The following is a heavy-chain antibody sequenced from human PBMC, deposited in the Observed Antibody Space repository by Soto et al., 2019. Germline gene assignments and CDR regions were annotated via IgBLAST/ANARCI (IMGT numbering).Heavy chain of an antibody. Sequence: PGESLKISCKGSGYSFASHWVAWVRQMPEKGLEWTGTIYPGDSDTKYSSAFRGHVTISADTSVSTAYLQWRSLEATDSAIYYCARYSGSYWHYLDFWGQGTLVTVS. D-gene: IGHD1-26*01. CDR1: GYSFASHW. V-gene: IGHV5-51*01. J-gene: IGHJ4*02. CDR3: ARYSGSYWHYLDF. CDR2: IYPGDSDT.